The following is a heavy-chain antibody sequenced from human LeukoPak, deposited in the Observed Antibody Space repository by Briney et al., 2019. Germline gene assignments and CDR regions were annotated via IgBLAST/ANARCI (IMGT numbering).Heavy chain of an antibody. CDR2: INPSGGST. V-gene: IGHV1-46*01. D-gene: IGHD6-6*01. CDR3: ARDPDSSSSNWFDP. J-gene: IGHJ5*02. CDR1: GYTFTGYY. Sequence: ASVKVSCKASGYTFTGYYMHWVRQSPGQGLEWMVIINPSGGSTNYAQKFHGRVIMTRDMSTSTVYMELSSLRAEDTAVYYCARDPDSSSSNWFDPWGQGTLVAVSS.